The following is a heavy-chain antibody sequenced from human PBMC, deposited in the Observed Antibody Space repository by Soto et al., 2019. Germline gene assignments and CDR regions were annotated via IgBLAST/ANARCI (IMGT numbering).Heavy chain of an antibody. CDR1: GFTFSSYG. V-gene: IGHV3-30*18. CDR2: ISYDGSNK. CDR3: AKGLVWFGEPYYSYYCMDV. D-gene: IGHD3-10*01. Sequence: GGSLRLSCAASGFTFSSYGMYWVRQAPGKGLEWVAVISYDGSNKYYADSVKGRFTISRDNSKNTLYLQMNSLRAEDTAVYYCAKGLVWFGEPYYSYYCMDVWGQGTTVTVSS. J-gene: IGHJ6*02.